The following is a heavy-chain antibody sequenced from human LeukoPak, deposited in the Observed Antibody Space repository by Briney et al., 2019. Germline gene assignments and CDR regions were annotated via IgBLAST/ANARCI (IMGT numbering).Heavy chain of an antibody. Sequence: SVKVSCKASGGTFSSYAISWVRQAPGQGLEWMGRIIPILGIANYAQKFQGRVTVTADKSTSTAYMELSSLRSEDTAVYYCARDPNTAINPSWGQGTLVTVSS. V-gene: IGHV1-69*04. CDR1: GGTFSSYA. D-gene: IGHD5-18*01. CDR2: IIPILGIA. J-gene: IGHJ4*02. CDR3: ARDPNTAINPS.